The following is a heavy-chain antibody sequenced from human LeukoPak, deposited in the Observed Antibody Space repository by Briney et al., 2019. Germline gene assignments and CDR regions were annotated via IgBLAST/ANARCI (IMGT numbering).Heavy chain of an antibody. D-gene: IGHD5-24*01. Sequence: PGRSLRLSCAASGFTFSSYAMHWVRQAPGKGLEWVAVISYDGSNKYYADSVKGRFTISRDNSKNSLYLQMNSLRAEDTAVYYCARDPLEMATIYAFDIWGQGTMVTVS. CDR2: ISYDGSNK. J-gene: IGHJ3*02. CDR1: GFTFSSYA. CDR3: ARDPLEMATIYAFDI. V-gene: IGHV3-30-3*01.